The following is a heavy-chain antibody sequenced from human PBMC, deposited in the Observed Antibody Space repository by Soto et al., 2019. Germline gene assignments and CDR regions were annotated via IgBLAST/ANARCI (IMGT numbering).Heavy chain of an antibody. V-gene: IGHV4-30-4*01. CDR2: IYNSGST. Sequence: QVQLQESGPGLVKPSQTLSLTCTVSGGSISSGDYYWSWIRQPPGKGLEWIGYIYNSGSTFYNPSLRSRVTISVDSSKNQFSLRVNSVTTADTAVYYCARTNCDGDCHSRGAFDIWGQGTMATVSS. D-gene: IGHD2-21*02. CDR3: ARTNCDGDCHSRGAFDI. J-gene: IGHJ3*02. CDR1: GGSISSGDYY.